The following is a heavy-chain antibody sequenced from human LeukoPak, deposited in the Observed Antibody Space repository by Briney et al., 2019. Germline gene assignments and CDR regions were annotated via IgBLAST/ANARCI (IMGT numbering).Heavy chain of an antibody. Sequence: SQTLSLTCAISGDSVSSNSAAWNWIRQSPSRGLEWLGRTYFRSKWYHDYAVSVKSRIIINADTSKNEFSLQLKSVTPEDTAVYYCARDLPHGDYNWFDPWGQGTLVTVSS. CDR2: TYFRSKWYH. V-gene: IGHV6-1*01. CDR1: GDSVSSNSAA. J-gene: IGHJ5*02. D-gene: IGHD4-17*01. CDR3: ARDLPHGDYNWFDP.